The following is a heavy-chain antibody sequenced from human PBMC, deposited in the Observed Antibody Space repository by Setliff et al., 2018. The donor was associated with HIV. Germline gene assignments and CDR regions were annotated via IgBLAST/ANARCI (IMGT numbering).Heavy chain of an antibody. CDR2: IVDSGST. V-gene: IGHV4-4*08. Sequence: SETLSLTCTVSGGSLTNYYWTWIRQSPGEGLEWIGEIVDSGSTTYNPSLKSRVTISVDTSKNQFSLKLSSVTAADTAVYYCGRCMSVAVPEYWGQGTLVTVPS. CDR3: GRCMSVAVPEY. D-gene: IGHD2-21*01. CDR1: GGSLTNYY. J-gene: IGHJ4*02.